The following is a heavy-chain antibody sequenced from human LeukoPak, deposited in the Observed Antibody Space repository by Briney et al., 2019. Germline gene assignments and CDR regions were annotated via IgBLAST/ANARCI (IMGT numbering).Heavy chain of an antibody. CDR2: ISTSGST. CDR3: ASPRSGYRYTFDY. CDR1: GYSIISGYS. V-gene: IGHV4-4*09. Sequence: SETLSLTRTVSGYSIISGYSWEWIRQPPGKGLEWIGYISTSGSTNYNPSLKSRVSISLDTSKNRFSLNLNFVTAADTAVYYCASPRSGYRYTFDYWGQGALVTVSS. D-gene: IGHD3-22*01. J-gene: IGHJ4*02.